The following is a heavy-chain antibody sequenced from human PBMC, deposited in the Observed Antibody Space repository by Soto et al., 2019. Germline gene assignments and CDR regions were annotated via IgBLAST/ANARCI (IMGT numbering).Heavy chain of an antibody. CDR1: GYRFTSYG. CDR3: ARDLGYSYALDY. Sequence: ASVKVSCKASGYRFTSYGISWVRQAPGQGLEWMGWISAYNDNTNYAQKLQGRVTMTTDTSTSTAYMELRSLRSGDTAVYYCARDLGYSYALDYWGQGTLVTVSS. D-gene: IGHD5-18*01. V-gene: IGHV1-18*01. CDR2: ISAYNDNT. J-gene: IGHJ4*02.